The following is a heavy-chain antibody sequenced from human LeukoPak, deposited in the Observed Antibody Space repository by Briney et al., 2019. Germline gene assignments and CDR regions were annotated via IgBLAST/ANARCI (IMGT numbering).Heavy chain of an antibody. V-gene: IGHV3-66*04. J-gene: IGHJ5*02. CDR2: IYSDGST. Sequence: GGSLRLSCAGSGFTVSNNYMSWVRQAPGKGLQWVSVIYSDGSTYHTDSVKGRFTISRDNSKNTMYLQMNSLRAEDTAVYYCAKQSGDRGRQWFDPWGQGTLVTVSS. D-gene: IGHD1-26*01. CDR3: AKQSGDRGRQWFDP. CDR1: GFTVSNNY.